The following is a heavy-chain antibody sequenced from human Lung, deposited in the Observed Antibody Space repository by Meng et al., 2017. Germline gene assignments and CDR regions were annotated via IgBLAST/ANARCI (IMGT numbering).Heavy chain of an antibody. J-gene: IGHJ2*01. CDR3: AREPYYYGSGSYSSYWYFDL. CDR1: GGSISSGGYS. V-gene: IGHV4-31*03. CDR2: IYYSGST. Sequence: QVQQQESGPGLVKPSQPLSLTCTVSGGSISSGGYSWSWIRQHPGKGLDWIGYIYYSGSTYYNPSLKSRVTISVDTSKNQFSLKLSSVTAADTAVYYCAREPYYYGSGSYSSYWYFDLWGRGTLVTVSS. D-gene: IGHD3-10*01.